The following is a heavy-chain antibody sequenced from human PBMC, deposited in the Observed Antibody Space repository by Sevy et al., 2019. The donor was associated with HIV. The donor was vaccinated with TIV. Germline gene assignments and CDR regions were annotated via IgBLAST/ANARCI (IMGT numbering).Heavy chain of an antibody. CDR1: GFTFSSYW. CDR2: IKRDGTEK. Sequence: GGSLRLSCAASGFTFSSYWMSWVRQAPGKGLEWVAHIKRDGTEKYYVDSVKGRFTISRDNAKNSLYLQMNSLRAEDTAVYYCARDCSSSSCLWGMDVWAKGPRSPSP. CDR3: ARDCSSSSCLWGMDV. D-gene: IGHD2-2*01. V-gene: IGHV3-7*03. J-gene: IGHJ6*02.